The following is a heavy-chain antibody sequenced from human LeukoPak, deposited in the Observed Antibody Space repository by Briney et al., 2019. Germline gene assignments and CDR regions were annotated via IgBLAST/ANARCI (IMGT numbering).Heavy chain of an antibody. Sequence: ASVKASCKPSGYTFSGFYIHWVRQAPGQGLEWMGWISPNSGGTNYAQKLQGRVTMTTDTSTSTAYMELRSLRSDDTAVYYCARDHIAVAGNAAFDIWGQGTMVTVSS. CDR3: ARDHIAVAGNAAFDI. V-gene: IGHV1-2*02. J-gene: IGHJ3*02. CDR1: GYTFSGFY. CDR2: ISPNSGGT. D-gene: IGHD6-19*01.